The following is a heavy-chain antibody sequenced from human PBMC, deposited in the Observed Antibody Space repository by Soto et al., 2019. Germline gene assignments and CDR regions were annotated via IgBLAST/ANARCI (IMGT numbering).Heavy chain of an antibody. CDR2: IYYSGTT. CDR3: ARGDGFWSGYSYLNY. Sequence: PSETLSLTCSVSGASVSDKTFYWSWLRQSPGKGLEWIGYIYYSGTTNYNPSLKGRFTISVDTSKNQFSLRLNSVTAADTALYYCARGDGFWSGYSYLNYWGQGTPVTVSS. J-gene: IGHJ4*02. D-gene: IGHD3-3*01. V-gene: IGHV4-61*01. CDR1: GASVSDKTFY.